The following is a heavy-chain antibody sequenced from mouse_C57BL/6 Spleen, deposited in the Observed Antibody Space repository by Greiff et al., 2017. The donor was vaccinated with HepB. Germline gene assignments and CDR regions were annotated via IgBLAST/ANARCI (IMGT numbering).Heavy chain of an antibody. Sequence: VQLVESGPGLVAPSQSLSITCTVSGFSFTSYGVHWVRQPPGKGLEWLVVIWSDGSKTYNSALKSRLSISKDNSKSQVFLKMNSLQTDDTAMYYCARSTMITNYAMDYWGQGTSVTVSS. CDR3: ARSTMITNYAMDY. J-gene: IGHJ4*01. CDR1: GFSFTSYG. D-gene: IGHD2-4*01. CDR2: IWSDGSK. V-gene: IGHV2-6*03.